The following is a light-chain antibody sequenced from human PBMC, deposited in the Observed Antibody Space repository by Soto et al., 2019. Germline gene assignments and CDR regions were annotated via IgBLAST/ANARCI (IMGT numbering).Light chain of an antibody. V-gene: IGKV1-9*01. J-gene: IGKJ4*01. Sequence: DIQLTQSPSFLSASVGDRVTITCRASQGINSHLAWYKQEPGRAPKLLIYAASTLQSGVPSRFSGSGSETEFSLTIRALQPEDFATYYCQQLSRYPLTFGGGTKVDIK. CDR2: AAS. CDR1: QGINSH. CDR3: QQLSRYPLT.